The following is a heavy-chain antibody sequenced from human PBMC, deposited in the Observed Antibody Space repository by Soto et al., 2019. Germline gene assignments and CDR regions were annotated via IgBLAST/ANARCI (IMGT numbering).Heavy chain of an antibody. J-gene: IGHJ3*02. CDR3: AKDSESPHDAFDI. Sequence: GGSLRLSCAASGFTFDDYTMHWVRQAPGKGLEWVTLISWDGGSTYYADSVKGRFTISRDNSKNSLYLQMNSLRTEDTALYYCAKDSESPHDAFDIWGQGTMVTVSS. CDR1: GFTFDDYT. V-gene: IGHV3-43*01. CDR2: ISWDGGST.